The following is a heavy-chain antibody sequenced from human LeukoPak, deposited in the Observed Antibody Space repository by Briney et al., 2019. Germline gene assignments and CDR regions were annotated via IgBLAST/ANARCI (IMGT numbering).Heavy chain of an antibody. D-gene: IGHD6-19*01. CDR3: ARGSVRDSSGWWIDY. CDR1: GGTLSRFA. V-gene: IGHV1-69*13. Sequence: ASVKVSCKASGGTLSRFAISWVRQAPGQGLEWMGGIIAIFGTANYAQKLQGRVTITADESTGTAYMELNSLRSEDTAVYYCARGSVRDSSGWWIDYWGQGTLVTVSS. J-gene: IGHJ4*02. CDR2: IIAIFGTA.